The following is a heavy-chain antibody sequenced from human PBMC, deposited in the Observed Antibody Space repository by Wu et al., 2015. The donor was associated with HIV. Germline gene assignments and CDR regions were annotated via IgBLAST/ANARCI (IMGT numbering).Heavy chain of an antibody. V-gene: IGHV1-8*01. CDR3: AASYYDILTGWYYYGMDV. CDR1: GYTFTSYD. CDR2: MNPNSGNT. D-gene: IGHD3-9*01. J-gene: IGHJ6*02. Sequence: QVQLVQSGAEVKKPGASVKVSCKASGYTFTSYDINWVRQATGQGLEWMGWMNPNSGNTGYAQKFQGRVTMTRNTSISTAYMELSSLRSEDTAVYYCAASYYDILTGWYYYGMDVWGQGTTVTVSS.